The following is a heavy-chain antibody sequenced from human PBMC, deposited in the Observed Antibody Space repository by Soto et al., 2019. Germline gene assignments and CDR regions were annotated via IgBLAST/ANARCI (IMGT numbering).Heavy chain of an antibody. CDR1: NGSINSRNW. Sequence: QVRLQESGPGLVKPSGTLSLTCTVSNGSINSRNWWRWVRQSPQIGLEYIGEIDDSGATNYNPSLQSPVTISLDESKNEFSLRLASVTAADTAVYYCATDRALAATGFAWFDSWGQGIRVTVSS. CDR3: ATDRALAATGFAWFDS. V-gene: IGHV4-4*02. D-gene: IGHD6-19*01. J-gene: IGHJ5*01. CDR2: IDDSGAT.